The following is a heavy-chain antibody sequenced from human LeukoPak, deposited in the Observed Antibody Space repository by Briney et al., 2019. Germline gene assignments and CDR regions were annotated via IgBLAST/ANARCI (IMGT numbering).Heavy chain of an antibody. Sequence: GASVKVSCKATGYTFNTYGIIWVRQATGQGLEWMGWMNPNSGNTGYAQKFQGRVTISRNTSISTAYLELSSLRSEDTAMYYCARVVSSESFDMDVWGKGTTVTVSS. V-gene: IGHV1-8*03. CDR3: ARVVSSESFDMDV. CDR2: MNPNSGNT. J-gene: IGHJ6*03. CDR1: GYTFNTYG. D-gene: IGHD1-26*01.